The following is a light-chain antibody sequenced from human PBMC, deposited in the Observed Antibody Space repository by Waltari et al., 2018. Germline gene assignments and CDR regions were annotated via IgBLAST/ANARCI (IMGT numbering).Light chain of an antibody. CDR1: QDITNY. V-gene: IGKV1-33*01. J-gene: IGKJ4*01. CDR3: QQYDTLSPLT. Sequence: DIQMTQSPSSLSASVGDRVTITCQASQDITNYLNWYQQKTGKAPKLMIYDAANLVTGVPSRFSGRGSGTDYTLTISRLQPEDIATYYCQQYDTLSPLTFGGGTKVEIK. CDR2: DAA.